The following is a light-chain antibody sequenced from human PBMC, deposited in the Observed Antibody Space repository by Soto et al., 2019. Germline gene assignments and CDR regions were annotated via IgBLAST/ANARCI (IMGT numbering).Light chain of an antibody. Sequence: QSALTQPASVSGSPGQSITISCTGTSSDVGSYNLVSWYQQHPGKAPKLMIYEGSKRPSGVSNRFSGSKSGNTASLTVSGLQAEDEADYYCCSYAGRSTLVFGGGTKLTLL. CDR2: EGS. CDR3: CSYAGRSTLV. V-gene: IGLV2-23*01. CDR1: SSDVGSYNL. J-gene: IGLJ3*02.